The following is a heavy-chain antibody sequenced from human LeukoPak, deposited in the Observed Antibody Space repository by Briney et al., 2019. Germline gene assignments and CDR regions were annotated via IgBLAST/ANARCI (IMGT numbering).Heavy chain of an antibody. V-gene: IGHV4-4*09. Sequence: SETLSLTCTASGGSISSYYWSWIRQPPGQGLEWIGYIYAGGSTNYNPSLKSRVTISVDTSKNQFSLKLTSVTAADTAVYYCARLPDYWGQGTLVTVSS. CDR3: ARLPDY. CDR1: GGSISSYY. J-gene: IGHJ4*02. CDR2: IYAGGST.